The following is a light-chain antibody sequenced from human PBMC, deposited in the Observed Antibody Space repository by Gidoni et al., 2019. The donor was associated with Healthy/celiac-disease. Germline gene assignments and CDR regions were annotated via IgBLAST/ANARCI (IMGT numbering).Light chain of an antibody. CDR1: QSISSY. CDR3: QQRST. V-gene: IGKV1-39*01. J-gene: IGKJ3*01. Sequence: DIQMTQSPSSLSASVGDRVTITCRASQSISSYLNWYQQKPGKAPTLLIYAASSLQSGVPSRFSGSGSGTDFPLTITSLQPEVFATYYCQQRSTFGPGAKVDIK. CDR2: AAS.